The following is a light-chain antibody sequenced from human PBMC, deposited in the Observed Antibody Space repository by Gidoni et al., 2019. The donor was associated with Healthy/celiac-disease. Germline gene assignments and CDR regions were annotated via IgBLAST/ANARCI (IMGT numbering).Light chain of an antibody. CDR3: QQYGSSPQT. J-gene: IGKJ2*01. V-gene: IGKV3-20*01. CDR2: GES. CDR1: QSVSSSY. Sequence: EIVLTQSPGTLSLSPGERATLSCRASQSVSSSYLACYQQKPGQAPRLLIYGESSRATGIPARVSGSGSGTDFTITISRLEPEDFAVYYCQQYGSSPQTFGQGTKLEIK.